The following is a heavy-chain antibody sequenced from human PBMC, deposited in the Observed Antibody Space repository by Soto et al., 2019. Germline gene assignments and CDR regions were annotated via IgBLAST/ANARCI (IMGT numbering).Heavy chain of an antibody. CDR3: ARLGSAAGLSNYGMGV. CDR1: GYSLTTYW. CDR2: IYPDDSDT. Sequence: GESLQSSCHGSGYSLTTYWIGWVRQMPGKGLEWMGIIYPDDSDTRYSPSLQGQVTISADKSISTAYLQWSSLKASDTAMYYCARLGSAAGLSNYGMGVWGQGTTVPVSS. J-gene: IGHJ6*02. V-gene: IGHV5-51*01. D-gene: IGHD6-13*01.